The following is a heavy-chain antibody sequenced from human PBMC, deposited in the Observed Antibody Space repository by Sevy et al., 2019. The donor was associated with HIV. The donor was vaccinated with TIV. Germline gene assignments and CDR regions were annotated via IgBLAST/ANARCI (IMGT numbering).Heavy chain of an antibody. D-gene: IGHD6-13*01. V-gene: IGHV3-30*02. Sequence: GGSLRLSCAASRFIFNDYGMHWVRQAPGKGLEWVAFIQYDGNDKYYQDSMRGRFTISRDNSKNLLFLQMNSLRSEETAMYYCAKNTAAAGAGGFDYWGQGTLVTVSS. CDR1: RFIFNDYG. CDR2: IQYDGNDK. CDR3: AKNTAAAGAGGFDY. J-gene: IGHJ4*02.